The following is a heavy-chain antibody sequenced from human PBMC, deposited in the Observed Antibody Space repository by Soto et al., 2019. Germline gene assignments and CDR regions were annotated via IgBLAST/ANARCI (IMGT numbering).Heavy chain of an antibody. Sequence: SETLSLTCTVSGGSISSGGYYWSWIRQHPGKGLEWIGYMYYSGSTYFNPSLKSRLTISVDTSKNQFSLQLSSVTAADTAVYYCAIAGHSSSSDGANWFDPWGQGTLVTVSS. D-gene: IGHD6-6*01. J-gene: IGHJ5*02. CDR1: GGSISSGGYY. V-gene: IGHV4-31*03. CDR2: MYYSGST. CDR3: AIAGHSSSSDGANWFDP.